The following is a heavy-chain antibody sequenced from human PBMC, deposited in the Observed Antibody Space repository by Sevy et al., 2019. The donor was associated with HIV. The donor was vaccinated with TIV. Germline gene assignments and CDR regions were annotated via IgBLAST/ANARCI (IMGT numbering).Heavy chain of an antibody. J-gene: IGHJ4*02. Sequence: GGSLRLSCADSGFTFIDYAMHRVRQAPCKGLEWVAVISDDRSKTYYADSVNGRFTISRDNSKNTLYLQMNSLRADDTAVYYCARGRVTSHYFDYWGQGTLVTVSS. CDR3: ARGRVTSHYFDY. CDR2: ISDDRSKT. CDR1: GFTFIDYA. V-gene: IGHV3-30*04. D-gene: IGHD2-21*02.